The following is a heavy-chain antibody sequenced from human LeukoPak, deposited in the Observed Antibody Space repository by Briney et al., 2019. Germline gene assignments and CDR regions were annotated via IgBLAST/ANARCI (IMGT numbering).Heavy chain of an antibody. V-gene: IGHV4-61*01. D-gene: IGHD3-3*01. CDR3: ARESGYYDFWSGYHQYGMDV. CDR1: GGSISSTSYY. J-gene: IGHJ6*02. Sequence: SETLSLTCTVSGGSISSTSYYWGWIRQPPGKGLEWIGYIYYSGSTNYNPSLKSRVTISVDTSKNQFSLKLSSVTAADTAVYYCARESGYYDFWSGYHQYGMDVWGQGTTVTVSS. CDR2: IYYSGST.